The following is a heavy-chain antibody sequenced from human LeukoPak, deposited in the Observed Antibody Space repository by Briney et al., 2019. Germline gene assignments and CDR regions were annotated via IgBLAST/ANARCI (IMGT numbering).Heavy chain of an antibody. D-gene: IGHD2-8*02. CDR2: ISYDGSNE. V-gene: IGHV3-30*03. CDR3: ARVGPQVYCTGDCRNDGFDI. CDR1: GFTFSRSW. Sequence: GGSLRLSCAASGFTFSRSWMTWVRQAPGKGLEWVAIISYDGSNEYYADSVKGRFTISRDNSKNTLYLQMNSLRAADTAVYYCARVGPQVYCTGDCRNDGFDIWGQGTMVTVSS. J-gene: IGHJ3*02.